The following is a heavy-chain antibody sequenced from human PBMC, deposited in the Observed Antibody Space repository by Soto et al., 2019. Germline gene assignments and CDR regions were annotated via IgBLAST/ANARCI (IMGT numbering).Heavy chain of an antibody. V-gene: IGHV3-30-3*01. CDR3: ARGGGSYHDAFDI. J-gene: IGHJ3*02. CDR1: GFTVSTYV. D-gene: IGHD1-26*01. CDR2: LSHDGSDN. Sequence: QVQLVESGGGVVQPGRSLRLSCAASGFTVSTYVMSWFRQSPGKGLEWVAVLSHDGSDNYYGDSVKGRFTISRDNSKNTLYLQMNSLRVEDTAVYYCARGGGSYHDAFDIWGQGTMVTVSS.